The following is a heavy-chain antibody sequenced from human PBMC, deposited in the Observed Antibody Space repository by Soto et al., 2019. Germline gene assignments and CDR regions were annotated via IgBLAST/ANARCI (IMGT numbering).Heavy chain of an antibody. CDR1: GFTFSSYA. V-gene: IGHV3-23*01. J-gene: IGHJ4*02. CDR2: VSGSGGST. D-gene: IGHD1-20*01. Sequence: EVQLLESGGGLVQPGGSLRLSCAASGFTFSSYAMSWVRQAPGKGLEWISAVSGSGGSTYYADSVKGPFTISRDNSKDTLYLQMNNLRAEDTAVYYCAKPPDYNWNDYWGQRTLVTVSS. CDR3: AKPPDYNWNDY.